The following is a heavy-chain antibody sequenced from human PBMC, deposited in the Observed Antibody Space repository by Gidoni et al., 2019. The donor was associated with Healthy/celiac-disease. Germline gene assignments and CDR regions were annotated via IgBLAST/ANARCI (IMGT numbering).Heavy chain of an antibody. D-gene: IGHD3-3*01. Sequence: QVQLVQSGAEVKKPGASVKVSCKASGYTFTSYDINWVRQATGQGFEWMGWMNPNSGNTGYAQKFQGRVTMTRNTSISTAYMELSSLRSEDTAVYYCARGSSWSGYYTGEEGDYWGQGTLVTVSS. CDR3: ARGSSWSGYYTGEEGDY. CDR1: GYTFTSYD. J-gene: IGHJ4*02. V-gene: IGHV1-8*01. CDR2: MNPNSGNT.